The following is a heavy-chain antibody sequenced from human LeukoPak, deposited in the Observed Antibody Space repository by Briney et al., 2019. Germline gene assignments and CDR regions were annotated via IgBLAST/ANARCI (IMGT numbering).Heavy chain of an antibody. CDR2: LQYDASDK. J-gene: IGHJ6*02. V-gene: IGHV3-30*02. D-gene: IGHD6-19*01. Sequence: GGSLRLSCAASGFTFSSYAMSWVRQAPGKGLEWVAFLQYDASDKYYADSVKGRFTISRDNSKNTLYLQMNSLRAEDTAVYYCARDAYSGWAYYYYYGMDVWGQGTTVTVSS. CDR1: GFTFSSYA. CDR3: ARDAYSGWAYYYYYGMDV.